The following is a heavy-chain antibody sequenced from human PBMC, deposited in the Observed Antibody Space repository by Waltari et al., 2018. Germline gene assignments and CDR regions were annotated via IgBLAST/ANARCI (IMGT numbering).Heavy chain of an antibody. Sequence: QVQLVQSGAEVKKPVASVKVSCKASGYTFTSYGISWVRLAPGQGPEWMGWFSAYKGNTNYAQKLQGRDTMTTDTSTSTAYMELRSLRSDDTAVYYCARETDYYDSSGYSESFKYFDYWGQGTLVTVSS. V-gene: IGHV1-18*01. J-gene: IGHJ4*02. CDR2: FSAYKGNT. D-gene: IGHD3-22*01. CDR3: ARETDYYDSSGYSESFKYFDY. CDR1: GYTFTSYG.